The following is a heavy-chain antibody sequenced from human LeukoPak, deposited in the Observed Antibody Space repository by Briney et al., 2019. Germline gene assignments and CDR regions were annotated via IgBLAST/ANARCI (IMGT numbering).Heavy chain of an antibody. CDR3: TRRRVTVIVVSTFDS. J-gene: IGHJ4*02. CDR1: GGSFTNYF. Sequence: SETLSLTCAVYGGSFTNYFWSWVRQSPGKGLEWIGEVADYGSVNYNPSLQSRVTISLDTSKNHFSLKVSSMTAADTAVYYCTRRRVTVIVVSTFDSWGQGTLVTVSS. D-gene: IGHD3-22*01. CDR2: VADYGSV. V-gene: IGHV4-34*01.